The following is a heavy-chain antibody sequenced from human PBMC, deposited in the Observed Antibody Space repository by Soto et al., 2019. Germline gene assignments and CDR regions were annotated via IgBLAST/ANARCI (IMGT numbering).Heavy chain of an antibody. J-gene: IGHJ5*02. CDR2: INPNNGAT. Sequence: QVQLVQSGAEVKKPGASVKVSCKAPRYIFTAYFMHWVRQAPGQGLEWMGWINPNNGATHYGLSFKGRVTRTRDTSISTAYMELSSLRSDDTAVYYWASHDTGARFDPWGQGTLCIVSS. CDR3: ASHDTGARFDP. V-gene: IGHV1-2*02. D-gene: IGHD1-1*01. CDR1: RYIFTAYF.